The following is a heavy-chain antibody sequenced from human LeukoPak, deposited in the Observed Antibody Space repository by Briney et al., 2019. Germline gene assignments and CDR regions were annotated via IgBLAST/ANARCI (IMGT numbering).Heavy chain of an antibody. CDR3: TTDRGALTN. Sequence: GGSLRLSCAASGFTFSSYAMSWVRQAPGEGLEWVGRIQSKTDGGPTEYAAPVKGRFTISRDDSRNTLYLRMNSLKAGDTGVYYCTTDRGALTNWGPGTLVTVSS. D-gene: IGHD3-10*01. J-gene: IGHJ4*02. CDR2: IQSKTDGGPT. V-gene: IGHV3-15*01. CDR1: GFTFSSYA.